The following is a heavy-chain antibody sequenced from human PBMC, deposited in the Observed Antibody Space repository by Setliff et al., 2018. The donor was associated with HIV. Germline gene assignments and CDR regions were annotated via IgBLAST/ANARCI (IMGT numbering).Heavy chain of an antibody. V-gene: IGHV4-31*03. D-gene: IGHD2-15*01. CDR2: IYYSGST. CDR1: GGSISSGGYY. CDR3: ARGGFCSGGSCYYTEYFQH. J-gene: IGHJ1*01. Sequence: SETLSLTCTVSGGSISSGGYYWSWIRQHPGKGLEWIGYIYYSGSTYYNPSLKSRVTISVDTSKTQFSLKLSSVTAADTSVYYCARGGFCSGGSCYYTEYFQHWCQGTLVTVSS.